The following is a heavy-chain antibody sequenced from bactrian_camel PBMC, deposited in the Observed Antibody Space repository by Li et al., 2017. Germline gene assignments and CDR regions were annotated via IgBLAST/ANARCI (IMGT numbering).Heavy chain of an antibody. J-gene: IGHJ4*01. CDR1: GLPYSGHC. D-gene: IGHD2*01. Sequence: HVQLVESGGGSVQAGGSLRLSCSASGLPYSGHCIGWLRQTPGERREGVAAIYTDGTTYYADSVKGRFTISQDSAKNMLYLQMNSLKPEDTAMYSCAAVRLGLLCDFRDGEWAYWGQGTQVTVS. V-gene: IGHV3S9*01. CDR2: IYTDGTT. CDR3: AAVRLGLLCDFRDGEWAY.